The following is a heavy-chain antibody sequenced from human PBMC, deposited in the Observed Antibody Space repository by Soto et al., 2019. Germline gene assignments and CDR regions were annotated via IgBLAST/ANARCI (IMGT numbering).Heavy chain of an antibody. CDR1: GYSFTSYW. V-gene: IGHV5-10-1*01. Sequence: GESLKISCKGSGYSFTSYWISWVRQMPGKGLEWMGRIDPSDSYTNYSPSFQGHVTISADKSISTAYLQWSSLKASDTAMYYCARIAGHSYVQNWFDPWCLGTLVTVSS. CDR3: ARIAGHSYVQNWFDP. J-gene: IGHJ5*02. CDR2: IDPSDSYT. D-gene: IGHD5-18*01.